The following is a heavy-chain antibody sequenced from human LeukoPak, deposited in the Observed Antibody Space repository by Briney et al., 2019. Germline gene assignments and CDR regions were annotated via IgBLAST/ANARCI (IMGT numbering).Heavy chain of an antibody. CDR3: AKDGVIVVVYRPRGAFDI. CDR2: ISSDGKNK. CDR1: GFTFSTYA. V-gene: IGHV3-30*04. J-gene: IGHJ3*02. D-gene: IGHD3-22*01. Sequence: PGGSLRLSCAASGFTFSTYAIHWVRQAPGKGLEWVALISSDGKNKHYADSVKGRFTISRDNSKNTLYLQMNSLRAEDTAVYYCAKDGVIVVVYRPRGAFDIWGQGTMVTVSS.